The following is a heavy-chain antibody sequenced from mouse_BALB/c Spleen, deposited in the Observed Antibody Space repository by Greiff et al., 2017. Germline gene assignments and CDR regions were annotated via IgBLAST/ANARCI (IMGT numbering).Heavy chain of an antibody. CDR2: ISYSGST. CDR1: GDSITSGY. Sequence: EVHLVESGPSLVKPSQTLSLTCSVTGDSITSGYWNWIRKFPGNKLEYMGYISYSGSTYYNPSLKSRISITRDTSKNQYYLQLNSVTTEDTATYYCARYYYGRWYFDVWGAGTTVTVSS. V-gene: IGHV3-8*02. D-gene: IGHD1-1*01. J-gene: IGHJ1*01. CDR3: ARYYYGRWYFDV.